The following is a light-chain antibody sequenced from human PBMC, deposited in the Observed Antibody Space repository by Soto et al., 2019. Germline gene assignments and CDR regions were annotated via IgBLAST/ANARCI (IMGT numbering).Light chain of an antibody. CDR3: QQSYSSPT. J-gene: IGKJ5*01. V-gene: IGKV1-39*01. CDR1: QSIDSY. CDR2: TAS. Sequence: DIQMTQSPSSLSASVGDRVTITCRASQSIDSYLNWYQQRPGEAPKLLIYTASSLQSGVPSRFSGGGSGTNFTLTISSLQPVDFATYYCQQSYSSPTFGHGTRLEIK.